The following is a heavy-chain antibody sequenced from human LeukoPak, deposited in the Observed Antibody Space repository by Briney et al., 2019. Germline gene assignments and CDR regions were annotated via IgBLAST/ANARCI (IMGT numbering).Heavy chain of an antibody. D-gene: IGHD1-26*01. J-gene: IGHJ4*02. V-gene: IGHV1-18*04. CDR2: ISAYNGNT. CDR3: ARSPMTGATLY. CDR1: GYTFTGYY. Sequence: GASVKVSCKASGYTFTGYYMHWVRQAPGQGLEWMGWISAYNGNTNYAQKLQGRVTMTTDTSTSTAYMDLRSLRSDDTAVYYCARSPMTGATLYWGQGTLVTVSS.